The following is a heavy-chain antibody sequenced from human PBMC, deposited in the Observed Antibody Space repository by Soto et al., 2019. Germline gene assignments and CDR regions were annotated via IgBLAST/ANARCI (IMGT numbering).Heavy chain of an antibody. J-gene: IGHJ4*02. Sequence: SLRLSCAASGFTFSTFWMDWVRQVPGKGLEWVANINPDGNEKHYVGSVQGRFIISRDNAKNSLYLHMSSLTAEDSALYYCSRSLDSWGQGTRLTV. CDR1: GFTFSTFW. CDR2: INPDGNEK. V-gene: IGHV3-7*01. CDR3: SRSLDS.